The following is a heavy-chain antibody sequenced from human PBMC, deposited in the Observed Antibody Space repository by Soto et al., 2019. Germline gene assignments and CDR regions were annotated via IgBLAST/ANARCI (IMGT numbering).Heavy chain of an antibody. CDR1: GFTFSSYA. D-gene: IGHD7-27*01. CDR3: AKTPELGSYYHYYGMDV. Sequence: GGSLRLSCAASGFTFSSYAMSWVRQAPGKGLEWVSAISGSGGSTYYADSVKGRFTISRDNSKNTLYLQMNSLRAEDTAVYYCAKTPELGSYYHYYGMDVWGQGTTVTVSS. J-gene: IGHJ6*02. V-gene: IGHV3-23*01. CDR2: ISGSGGST.